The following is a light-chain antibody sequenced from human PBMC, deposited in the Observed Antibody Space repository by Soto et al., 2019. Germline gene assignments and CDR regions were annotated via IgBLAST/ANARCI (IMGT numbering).Light chain of an antibody. V-gene: IGKV1-5*01. CDR2: DAS. CDR1: QSLGSW. CDR3: QQYDTFPT. Sequence: DIQMTQSPSTLSASVGDRVTITCRASQSLGSWLAWYQQKPGKAPKLLIFDASSLQRGVPSRFTGSGSGTEFTLTITSLQPDEFATYYCQQYDTFPTFGQGTKVEIK. J-gene: IGKJ1*01.